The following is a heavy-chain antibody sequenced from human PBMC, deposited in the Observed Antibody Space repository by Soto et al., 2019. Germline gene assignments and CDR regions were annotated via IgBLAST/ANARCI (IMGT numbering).Heavy chain of an antibody. V-gene: IGHV3-74*01. J-gene: IGHJ6*03. CDR3: ARGSSSWYPPRIMDV. CDR2: IDGEGSST. CDR1: GFPFSSYW. D-gene: IGHD6-13*01. Sequence: GGSLRLSCAASGFPFSSYWMHWVRQAPGEGLVWVSRIDGEGSSTTYADSVKGRFTISRDNAKNTLYLQMNSLRAEDTAVYYCARGSSSWYPPRIMDVWGKGTRVTVS.